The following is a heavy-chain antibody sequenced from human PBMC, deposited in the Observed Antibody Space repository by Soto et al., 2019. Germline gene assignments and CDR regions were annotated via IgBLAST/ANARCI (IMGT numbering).Heavy chain of an antibody. CDR2: ISGSGGST. V-gene: IGHV3-23*01. Sequence: EVQLLESGGGLVQPGGSLRLSCAASGFTFSSYAMSWVRQAPGKGLEWVSAISGSGGSTYYAASVKGRFTISRDNSKNTLYLQMNSLRAEDTAVYYCAKDDIVVVPAAIPYFDYWGQGTLVTVSS. D-gene: IGHD2-2*01. CDR3: AKDDIVVVPAAIPYFDY. CDR1: GFTFSSYA. J-gene: IGHJ4*02.